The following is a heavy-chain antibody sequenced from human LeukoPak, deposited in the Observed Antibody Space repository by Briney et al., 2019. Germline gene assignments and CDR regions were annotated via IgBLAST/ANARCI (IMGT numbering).Heavy chain of an antibody. D-gene: IGHD1-14*01. V-gene: IGHV3-21*06. CDR3: VRGDNRDY. CDR2: IGKTGRDM. J-gene: IGHJ4*02. Sequence: PGGSLRLSCAASGFSFSTSTMNWVRQAPGKGLEWISSIGKTGRDMYYANSVRGRFTISRDNAKNSLFLVMDSLRVEDTSVYYCVRGDNRDYWGQGTLVTASS. CDR1: GFSFSTST.